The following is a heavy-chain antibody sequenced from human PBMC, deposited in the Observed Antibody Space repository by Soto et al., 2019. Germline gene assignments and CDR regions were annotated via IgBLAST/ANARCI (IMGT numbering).Heavy chain of an antibody. CDR2: IYYSGST. V-gene: IGHV4-59*01. Sequence: NPSETLSLTCTVSGGSISSYYWSWIRQPPGKGLEWIGYIYYSGSTNYNPSLKSRVTISVDTSKNQFSLKLSSVTAADTAVYYCARALNMYDFWSGYYWFDPWGQGTLVTVS. J-gene: IGHJ5*02. D-gene: IGHD3-3*01. CDR1: GGSISSYY. CDR3: ARALNMYDFWSGYYWFDP.